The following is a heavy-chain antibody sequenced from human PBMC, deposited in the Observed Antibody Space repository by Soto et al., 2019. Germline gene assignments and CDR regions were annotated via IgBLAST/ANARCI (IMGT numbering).Heavy chain of an antibody. D-gene: IGHD6-19*01. CDR3: ARDPFLSSGSYSEYFQH. CDR2: IYSGGST. V-gene: IGHV3-53*01. J-gene: IGHJ1*01. Sequence: HPGGSLRLSCAASGFPVSSNYMSWVRQSPGKGLEWVSVIYSGGSTYYADSVKGRFTISRDNSKNTLYLQMNSLRAEETAVYYCARDPFLSSGSYSEYFQHWGQGTLVTVSS. CDR1: GFPVSSNY.